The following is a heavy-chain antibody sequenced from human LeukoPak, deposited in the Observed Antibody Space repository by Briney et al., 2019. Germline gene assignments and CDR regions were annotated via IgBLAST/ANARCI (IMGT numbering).Heavy chain of an antibody. CDR3: ARNYDFWSGYLQP. CDR1: GGSISSYY. CDR2: IYTSGST. D-gene: IGHD3-3*01. V-gene: IGHV4-4*07. J-gene: IGHJ5*02. Sequence: KPSETLSPTCTVSGGSISSYYWSWIRQPAGKGLEWIGRIYTSGSTNYNPSLKSRATMSVDTSKNQFSLKLSSVTAADTAVYYCARNYDFWSGYLQPWGQGTLVTVSS.